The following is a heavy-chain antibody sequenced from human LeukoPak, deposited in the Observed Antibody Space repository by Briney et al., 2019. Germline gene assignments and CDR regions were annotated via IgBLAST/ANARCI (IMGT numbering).Heavy chain of an antibody. D-gene: IGHD3-10*01. CDR1: GFTFSSYG. V-gene: IGHV3-30*02. Sequence: GGSLRLSCAASGFTFSSYGMSWVRQAPGKGLEWVAFIRYDGNDKFYADSVKGRFTISRDNSRNTLYLQMNSLRTDDTALYYCAKDLMRDRWFGESWGQGTLVTVSA. J-gene: IGHJ5*02. CDR2: IRYDGNDK. CDR3: AKDLMRDRWFGES.